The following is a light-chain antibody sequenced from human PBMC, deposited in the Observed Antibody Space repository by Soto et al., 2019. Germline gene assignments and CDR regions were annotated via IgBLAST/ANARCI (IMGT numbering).Light chain of an antibody. Sequence: DIQLTQSPSPVSASVGDRVCITVVASQSISTYLNWYQQKPGKAPKLLIYAASNLQSGVPPRFSGSGSGTDFTLTISSLQPEDVATYFCQQSYRTPITFGQGTRLEI. CDR3: QQSYRTPIT. CDR1: QSISTY. J-gene: IGKJ5*01. CDR2: AAS. V-gene: IGKV1-39*01.